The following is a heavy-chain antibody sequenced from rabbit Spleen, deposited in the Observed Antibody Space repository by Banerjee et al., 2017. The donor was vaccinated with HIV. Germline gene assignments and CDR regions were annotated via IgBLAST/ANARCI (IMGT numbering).Heavy chain of an antibody. CDR1: GFSFGDRDV. Sequence: QEQLEESGGGLVKPKGSLTLTCKASGFSFGDRDVMCWVRQAPGKGLEWIACIYTSNSDTYYASWAKGRFTISKTSSTTVTLQMTSLTAADTATYFCARDAAGREDFNLWGPGTLVTVS. V-gene: IGHV1S45*01. CDR2: IYTSNSDT. J-gene: IGHJ4*01. CDR3: ARDAAGREDFNL. D-gene: IGHD4-2*01.